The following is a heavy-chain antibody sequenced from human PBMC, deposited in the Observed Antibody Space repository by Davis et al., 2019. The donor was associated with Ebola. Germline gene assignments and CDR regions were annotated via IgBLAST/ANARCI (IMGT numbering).Heavy chain of an antibody. CDR1: GFTFSSYW. CDR2: ISSSSSTV. J-gene: IGHJ6*02. V-gene: IGHV3-48*02. CDR3: ARALPHYYYYGMDV. Sequence: GESLKISCAASGFTFSSYWMHWVRQAPGKGLEWVSSISSSSSTVYYADSVKGRFTISRDDAKDSLYLQMNSLRDEDTAVFYCARALPHYYYYGMDVWGQGTTVTVSS.